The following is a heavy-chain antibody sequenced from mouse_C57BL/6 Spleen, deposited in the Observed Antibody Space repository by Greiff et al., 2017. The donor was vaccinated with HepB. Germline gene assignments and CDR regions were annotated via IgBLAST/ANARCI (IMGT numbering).Heavy chain of an antibody. D-gene: IGHD2-1*01. CDR3: AREAGNHGAMDY. V-gene: IGHV1-7*01. Sequence: VQLQQSGAELAKPGASVKLSCKASGYTFTSYWMHWVKQRPGQGLEWIGYINPSSGYTKYNQKFKDKATLTADKSSSTAYIQRSSLTYEDSEVYYCAREAGNHGAMDYWGQGTSVTVSS. J-gene: IGHJ4*01. CDR1: GYTFTSYW. CDR2: INPSSGYT.